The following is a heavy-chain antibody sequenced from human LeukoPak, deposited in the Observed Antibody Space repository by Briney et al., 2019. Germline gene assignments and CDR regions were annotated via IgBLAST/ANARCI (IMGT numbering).Heavy chain of an antibody. J-gene: IGHJ4*02. Sequence: PGGSLRLSCEASGFTFSHYWMAWVRQTPGKGLEWVANINQDGSAAFYVDSVKGRVTISRDNAESSLYLQMYGLTADDTAVYYCVRSIDYWGQGTLVTVSS. CDR2: INQDGSAA. V-gene: IGHV3-7*01. CDR1: GFTFSHYW. CDR3: VRSIDY.